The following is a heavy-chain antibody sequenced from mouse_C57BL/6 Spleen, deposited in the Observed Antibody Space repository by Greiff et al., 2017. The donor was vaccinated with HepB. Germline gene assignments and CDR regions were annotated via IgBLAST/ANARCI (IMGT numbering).Heavy chain of an antibody. CDR1: GYSITSGYY. V-gene: IGHV3-6*01. CDR3: ATKQNYYGSSHFAY. J-gene: IGHJ3*01. D-gene: IGHD1-1*01. Sequence: ESGPGLVKPSQSLSLTCSVTGYSITSGYYWNWIRQFPGNKLEWMGYISYDGSNNYNPSLKNRISITRDTSKNQFFLKLNSVTTEDTATYYCATKQNYYGSSHFAYWGQGTLVTVSA. CDR2: ISYDGSN.